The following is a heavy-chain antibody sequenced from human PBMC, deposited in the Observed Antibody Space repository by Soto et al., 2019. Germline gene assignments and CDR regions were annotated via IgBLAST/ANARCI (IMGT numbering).Heavy chain of an antibody. D-gene: IGHD2-2*01. J-gene: IGHJ4*02. V-gene: IGHV3-23*01. CDR3: AKDDYCSSTSCYGY. Sequence: GSLRLSCAASGFTFSSYAMSWVRQAPGKGLEWVSAISGSGGSTYYADSVKGRFTISRDNSKNTLYLQMNSLRAEDTAVYYCAKDDYCSSTSCYGYWGQGTLVTVSS. CDR2: ISGSGGST. CDR1: GFTFSSYA.